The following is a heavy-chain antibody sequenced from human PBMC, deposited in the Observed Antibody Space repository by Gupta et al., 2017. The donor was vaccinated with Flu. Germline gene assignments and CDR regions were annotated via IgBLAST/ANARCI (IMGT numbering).Heavy chain of an antibody. J-gene: IGHJ4*02. CDR3: SPSSPGSVTY. Sequence: MCWVRQAPGEGLEWVSAISASGIRTYYADSVKRRFIISRDNSENTLFLQLNSLRAEDTAVYYCSPSSPGSVTYWGQGTLVTVSS. CDR2: ISASGIRT. V-gene: IGHV3-23*01.